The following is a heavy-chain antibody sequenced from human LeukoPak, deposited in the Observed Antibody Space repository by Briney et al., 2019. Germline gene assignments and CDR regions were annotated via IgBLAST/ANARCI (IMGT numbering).Heavy chain of an antibody. CDR2: ISSSSSYI. CDR1: GFTFSSYS. V-gene: IGHV3-21*01. CDR3: AAYCSSTSCYPPVDY. Sequence: GGSLRLSCAASGFTFSSYSMNWVRQAPGKGLEWVSSISSSSSYIYYADSVKGRITISRDNAKNSLYLQMNSLRAEDTAVYYCAAYCSSTSCYPPVDYWGQGTLVTVSS. J-gene: IGHJ4*02. D-gene: IGHD2-2*01.